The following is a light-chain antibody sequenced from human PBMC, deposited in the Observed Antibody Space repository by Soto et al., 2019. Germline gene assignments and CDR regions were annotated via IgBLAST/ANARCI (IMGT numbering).Light chain of an antibody. Sequence: QSALTQPASVSGSPGQSITISCTGTSSDVGGYNYVSWYQQHPGKAPKLMIYDVTNRPSGISNRFSGSKSGNTAFLTISGLQAEDEADYYCSSYRTGSTPVVFGGGTKLTVL. CDR2: DVT. J-gene: IGLJ2*01. CDR1: SSDVGGYNY. V-gene: IGLV2-14*03. CDR3: SSYRTGSTPVV.